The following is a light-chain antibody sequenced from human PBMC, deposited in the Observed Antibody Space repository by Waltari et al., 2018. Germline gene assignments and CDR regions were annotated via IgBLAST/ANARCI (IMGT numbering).Light chain of an antibody. Sequence: EIVMTQSQATMDVAPGERVTLSCRASQSVRNNLAWYQQKPGQAPRLLIYSASNRATGLPARFSASASGTDFTLTISSLQSEDFAVYYCQQYNNWPRCTFGQGTKLE. V-gene: IGKV3-15*01. CDR1: QSVRNN. CDR2: SAS. J-gene: IGKJ2*02. CDR3: QQYNNWPRCT.